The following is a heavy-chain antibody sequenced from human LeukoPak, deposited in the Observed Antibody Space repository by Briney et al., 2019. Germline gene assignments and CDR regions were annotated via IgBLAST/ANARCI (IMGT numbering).Heavy chain of an antibody. J-gene: IGHJ6*03. V-gene: IGHV4-59*01. CDR2: IYYSGST. CDR1: GGSITTYY. CDR3: ARERPHYYGSGSYYGDYYYYYYMDV. D-gene: IGHD3-10*01. Sequence: SETLSLTCTVSGGSITTYYWNWIRQPPGKGLEWIGYIYYSGSTNYSPSLKSRVTISVDTSKNQFSLKLSSVTAADTAVYYCARERPHYYGSGSYYGDYYYYYYMDVWGKGTTVTVSS.